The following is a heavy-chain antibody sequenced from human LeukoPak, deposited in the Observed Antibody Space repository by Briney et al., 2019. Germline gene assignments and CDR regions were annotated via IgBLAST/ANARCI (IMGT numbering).Heavy chain of an antibody. CDR2: IRYDGSNK. D-gene: IGHD4-11*01. Sequence: GGSLRLSCAASGFTFSSYGMHWVRQAPGKGLEWVAFIRYDGSNKYYADSVKGRFTISRDNSKNTLYLQMNSLRAEDTAVYYYAKDFHDYSNYRYYYYYMDVWGKGTTVTVSS. CDR1: GFTFSSYG. J-gene: IGHJ6*03. CDR3: AKDFHDYSNYRYYYYYMDV. V-gene: IGHV3-30*02.